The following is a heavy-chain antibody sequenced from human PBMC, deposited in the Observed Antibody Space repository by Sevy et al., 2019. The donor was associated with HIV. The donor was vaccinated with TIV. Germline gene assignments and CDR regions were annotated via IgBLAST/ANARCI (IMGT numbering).Heavy chain of an antibody. J-gene: IGHJ6*02. D-gene: IGHD2-15*01. V-gene: IGHV3-7*01. CDR3: ARGYCSGGSCYYYYYGMDV. CDR1: GFTFSSYW. Sequence: GGSLRLSCAASGFTFSSYWMSWVRQAPGKGLEWVANIKQGGTEKYYVDSVKGRFTISRDNAKNSLYLQMNSLRAEDTAGYYCARGYCSGGSCYYYYYGMDVWGQGTTVTVSS. CDR2: IKQGGTEK.